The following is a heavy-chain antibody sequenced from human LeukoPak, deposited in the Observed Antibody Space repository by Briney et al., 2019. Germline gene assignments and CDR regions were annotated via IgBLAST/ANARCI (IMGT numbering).Heavy chain of an antibody. CDR3: ARYQEEDGYNAKTIDY. CDR2: IHYRINT. Sequence: SETLSLTCSVSGASISSNHYWGWIRQPPGIGLEWIGTIHYRINTYYNPSLKSRLTISIDTSKNQFSLRLSSVTAADTAVYYCARYQEEDGYNAKTIDYWGQGTLVTVSS. V-gene: IGHV4-39*01. J-gene: IGHJ4*02. D-gene: IGHD5-24*01. CDR1: GASISSNHY.